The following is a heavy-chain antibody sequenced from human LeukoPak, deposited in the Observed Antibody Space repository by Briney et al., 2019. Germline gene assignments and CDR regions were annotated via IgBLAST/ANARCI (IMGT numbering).Heavy chain of an antibody. J-gene: IGHJ4*02. V-gene: IGHV1-18*01. D-gene: IGHD3-22*01. CDR1: GYTFTSYG. CDR3: ARDPQIVDSRGYSPY. Sequence: GASVKVSCKASGYTFTSYGISWVRQAPGQGLEWMGWISAYNGNTNYAQKLQGRVTMTTDTSTSTAYMELRSLRSDDTAVYYCARDPQIVDSRGYSPYWGRGTLVTVSS. CDR2: ISAYNGNT.